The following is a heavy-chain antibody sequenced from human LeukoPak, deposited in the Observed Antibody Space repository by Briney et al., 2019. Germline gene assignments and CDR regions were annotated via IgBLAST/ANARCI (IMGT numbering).Heavy chain of an antibody. CDR2: TCWNSGSR. CDR1: GFTPDDSV. Sequence: GGSLRLSRAASGFTPDDSVAHCVWHAPGRGLEWGSGTCWNSGSRGYADSVKGRITLSRDNAKNSQYLQMNSLRAEDMALYYGAKDRRRLSKGLDYWGQGTLVTVSS. V-gene: IGHV3-9*02. D-gene: IGHD2-21*01. CDR3: AKDRRRLSKGLDY. J-gene: IGHJ4*02.